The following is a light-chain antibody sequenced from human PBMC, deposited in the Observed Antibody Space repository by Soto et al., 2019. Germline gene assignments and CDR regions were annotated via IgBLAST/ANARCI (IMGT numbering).Light chain of an antibody. V-gene: IGKV3-20*01. Sequence: GLTQSPGTLSLSPGEGATLSCRASQSVRKNSFAWYQQKPGQAPRLLIYGASNRATGIPDRFSGSGSGTDFTLTISRLEPEDFAVYYCQQYGSSGTFGQGTKVDIK. CDR3: QQYGSSGT. CDR2: GAS. J-gene: IGKJ1*01. CDR1: QSVRKNS.